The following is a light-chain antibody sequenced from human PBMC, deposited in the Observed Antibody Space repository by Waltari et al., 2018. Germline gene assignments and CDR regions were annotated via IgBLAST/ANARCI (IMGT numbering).Light chain of an antibody. CDR3: QQPPGT. J-gene: IGKJ4*01. CDR1: RDIRNY. Sequence: DIQLTQSPSFLSASVGDRVTFTCRASRDIRNYLAWYQQKSGKAPKLLIFAASTLQSGVPSRFSGNGSGTEFTLTISSLQPEDLATYYCQQPPGTFGGGTKVEIK. V-gene: IGKV1-9*01. CDR2: AAS.